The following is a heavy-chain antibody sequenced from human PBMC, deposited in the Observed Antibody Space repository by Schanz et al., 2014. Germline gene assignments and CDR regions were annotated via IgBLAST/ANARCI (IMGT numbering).Heavy chain of an antibody. V-gene: IGHV1-8*01. D-gene: IGHD3-10*01. CDR2: MNPTTGNR. CDR1: GYSFTTYD. Sequence: QVQLVQSGAEVKKPGASVRVSCKASGYSFTTYDVNWVRQATGQGLEWMGWMNPTTGNRGYAQNFQGRVTMTRDTSTSTAYMELRSLISDDTAVYYCVRDAGWAFGDYHGMDVWGQGTSVTVSS. CDR3: VRDAGWAFGDYHGMDV. J-gene: IGHJ6*02.